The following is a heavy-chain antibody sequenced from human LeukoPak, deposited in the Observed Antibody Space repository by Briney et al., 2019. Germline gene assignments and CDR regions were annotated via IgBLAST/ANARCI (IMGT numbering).Heavy chain of an antibody. CDR2: IYHSGST. CDR3: ARTAYSSSSDY. Sequence: SETLSLTCTVSGGSISSYYWSWIRQPPGKGLEWIGYIYHSGSTYYNPSLKSRVTISVDRSKNQFSLKLSSVTAADTAVYYCARTAYSSSSDYWGQGTLVTVSS. D-gene: IGHD6-6*01. J-gene: IGHJ4*02. V-gene: IGHV4-59*06. CDR1: GGSISSYY.